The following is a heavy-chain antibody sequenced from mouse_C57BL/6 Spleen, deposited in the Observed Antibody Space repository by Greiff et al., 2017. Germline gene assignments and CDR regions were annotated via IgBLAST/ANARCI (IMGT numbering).Heavy chain of an antibody. CDR1: GFTFSDYG. D-gene: IGHD1-1*01. V-gene: IGHV5-17*01. CDR2: ISSGSSTI. J-gene: IGHJ3*01. Sequence: EVQGVESGGGLVKPGGSLKLSCAASGFTFSDYGMHWVRQAPEKGLEWVAYISSGSSTIYYAATVKGRFTISRDNAKNTLFLQMTRLRSEDTAMYYCARGYYGSSYPFAYWGQGTLVTVSA. CDR3: ARGYYGSSYPFAY.